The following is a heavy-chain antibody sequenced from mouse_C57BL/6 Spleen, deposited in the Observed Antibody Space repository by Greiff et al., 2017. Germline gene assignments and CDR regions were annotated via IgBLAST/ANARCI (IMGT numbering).Heavy chain of an antibody. CDR2: IYPGDGDT. J-gene: IGHJ4*01. CDR3: ARGGINPFMDY. Sequence: VQLQQSGPELVKPGASVKISCKASGYAFSSSWMNWVKQRPGKGLEWIGRIYPGDGDTNYNGKFKGKATLTADKSSSTAYMQLSSLTSEDSAVYFCARGGINPFMDYWGQGTSVTVSS. CDR1: GYAFSSSW. V-gene: IGHV1-82*01.